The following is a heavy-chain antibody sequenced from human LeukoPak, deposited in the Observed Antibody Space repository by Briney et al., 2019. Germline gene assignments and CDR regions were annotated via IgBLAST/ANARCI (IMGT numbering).Heavy chain of an antibody. CDR3: ARLGYSNYDY. Sequence: SETLSLTCTASGGSISSYYWSWIRQPPGKGLEWIGYIYYSGSTNYNPSLKSRVTISADTSKNQFSLKLSSVTAADTAVYYCARLGYSNYDYWGQGTLVTVSS. CDR1: GGSISSYY. J-gene: IGHJ4*02. CDR2: IYYSGST. V-gene: IGHV4-59*08. D-gene: IGHD4-11*01.